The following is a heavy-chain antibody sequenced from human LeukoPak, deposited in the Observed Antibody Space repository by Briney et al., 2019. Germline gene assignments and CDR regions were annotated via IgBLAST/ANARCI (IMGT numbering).Heavy chain of an antibody. Sequence: SETLSLTCTVSGGSISSSSYHWGWIRQPPGRGLEWIGSIYYSGSTYYNPSLKSRVTISVDTSKNQFSLKLSTVTAAGTAVYYCASRQYYYDSSGLDYWGQGTLVTVSS. V-gene: IGHV4-39*01. CDR1: GGSISSSSYH. J-gene: IGHJ4*02. CDR3: ASRQYYYDSSGLDY. D-gene: IGHD3-22*01. CDR2: IYYSGST.